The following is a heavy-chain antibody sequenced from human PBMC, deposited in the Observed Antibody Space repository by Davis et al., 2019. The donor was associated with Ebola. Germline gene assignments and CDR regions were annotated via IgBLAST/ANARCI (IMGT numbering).Heavy chain of an antibody. CDR1: GFTFGDYA. D-gene: IGHD5-24*01. Sequence: GSLRLSCTASGFTFGDYAMSWIRQPPGKGLEWIGEINHSGNTHYNPSLKSRVTISVDTSKNQFSLKLSSVTAADTAVYYCARGRGWLQSSWFDPWGQGTLVTVSS. CDR2: INHSGNT. CDR3: ARGRGWLQSSWFDP. V-gene: IGHV4-34*01. J-gene: IGHJ5*02.